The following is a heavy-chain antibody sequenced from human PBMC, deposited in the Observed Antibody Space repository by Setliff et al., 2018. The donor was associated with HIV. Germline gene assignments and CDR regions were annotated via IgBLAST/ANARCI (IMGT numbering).Heavy chain of an antibody. Sequence: SETLSLTCAVYGGSFSGFYWSWIRQPPGKGLEWIGEINHSGSTTYNPSLKSRVTISVDTSKNHFSLKMSSVTAADTALYYCARPQLGLGGGSHFDAWGRGTLVTVSS. V-gene: IGHV4-34*01. CDR3: ARPQLGLGGGSHFDA. CDR2: INHSGST. CDR1: GGSFSGFY. D-gene: IGHD1-1*01. J-gene: IGHJ4*02.